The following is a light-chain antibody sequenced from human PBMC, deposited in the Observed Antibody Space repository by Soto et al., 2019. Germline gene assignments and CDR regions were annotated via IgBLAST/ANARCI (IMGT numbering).Light chain of an antibody. CDR2: QAS. V-gene: IGKV1-5*03. Sequence: DIQMTQSPSALSASVGDRVTITCWASQTISSWLAWYQQKPGEAPRLLIYQASSLETEVPSRFSGSGSGTEFTLTISSLQPGDFATYYCQQYNSYSLTFGQGTKVDIK. J-gene: IGKJ1*01. CDR1: QTISSW. CDR3: QQYNSYSLT.